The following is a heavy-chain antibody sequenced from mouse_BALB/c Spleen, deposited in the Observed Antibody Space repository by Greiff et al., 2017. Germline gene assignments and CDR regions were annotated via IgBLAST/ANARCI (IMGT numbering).Heavy chain of an antibody. CDR2: IDPANGNT. V-gene: IGHV14-3*02. Sequence: VQLQQSGAELVKPGASVKLSCTASGFNIKDSYMHWVKQRPEQGLEWIGRIDPANGNTKYDPKFQGKATITADTSSNTAYLQLSSLTSEDTAVYYCAVGYDVPFAYWGQGTLVTVSA. D-gene: IGHD2-2*01. CDR3: AVGYDVPFAY. J-gene: IGHJ3*01. CDR1: GFNIKDSY.